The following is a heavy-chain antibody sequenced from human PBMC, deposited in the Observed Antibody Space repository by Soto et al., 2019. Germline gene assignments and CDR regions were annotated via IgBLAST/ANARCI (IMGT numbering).Heavy chain of an antibody. CDR1: GGTFSSYA. CDR2: IIPIFGTA. D-gene: IGHD6-19*01. J-gene: IGHJ6*02. Sequence: QVQLVQSGAEVKKPGSSVKVSCKASGGTFSSYAISWVRQAPGQGLEWMGGIIPIFGTANYAQKFQGRVTITADESTSTAYMELSSLRSEDTAVYYCARDRIAVAGTPRGYYYYYGMDVWGQGTTVTVSS. CDR3: ARDRIAVAGTPRGYYYYYGMDV. V-gene: IGHV1-69*01.